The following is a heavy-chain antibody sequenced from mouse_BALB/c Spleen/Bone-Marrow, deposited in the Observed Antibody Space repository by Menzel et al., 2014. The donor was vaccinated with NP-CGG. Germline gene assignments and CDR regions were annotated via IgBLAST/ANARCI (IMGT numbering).Heavy chain of an antibody. CDR3: ARGGHGFSLDY. J-gene: IGHJ4*01. V-gene: IGHV1-69*01. D-gene: IGHD2-2*01. CDR2: IDTSDSYI. CDR1: GYTFTDKW. Sequence: VQLQQSGAEFVMPGASVKMSCKASGYTFTDKWMHWVKQRPGQGLEWIGAIDTSDSYINYNQKFKGKASLTVDASSSTAYMHLSSLTSDDSAVYYCARGGHGFSLDYWGRGTSVIVSS.